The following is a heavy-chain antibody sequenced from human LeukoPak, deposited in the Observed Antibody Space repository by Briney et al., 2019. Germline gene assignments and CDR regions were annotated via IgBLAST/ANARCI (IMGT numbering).Heavy chain of an antibody. CDR1: AYKFTNYF. CDR2: ISGYNGNT. CDR3: AREGIMQQLAPWYAFDI. V-gene: IGHV1-18*01. D-gene: IGHD6-13*01. Sequence: ASVKVSCKSSAYKFTNYFITWVRQAPGRGLEWMGWISGYNGNTNYAQKFQGRVTMTTDTSTSTAYMELRSLRSDDTAVYYCAREGIMQQLAPWYAFDIWGQGTMVTVSS. J-gene: IGHJ3*02.